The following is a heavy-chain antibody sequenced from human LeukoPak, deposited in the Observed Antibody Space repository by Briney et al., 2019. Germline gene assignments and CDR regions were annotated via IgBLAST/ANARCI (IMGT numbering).Heavy chain of an antibody. CDR1: GYSFTSYH. V-gene: IGHV1-46*01. CDR3: ARSITIFGVATSGY. J-gene: IGHJ4*02. CDR2: INPSGGST. Sequence: ASVKVSCKASGYSFTSYHMHWVRQAPGQGLEWMGIINPSGGSTTYAQKFQGRVTMTRDMLTSTVYMELSSLRSEDTAVYYCARSITIFGVATSGYWGQGTLVTVSS. D-gene: IGHD3-3*01.